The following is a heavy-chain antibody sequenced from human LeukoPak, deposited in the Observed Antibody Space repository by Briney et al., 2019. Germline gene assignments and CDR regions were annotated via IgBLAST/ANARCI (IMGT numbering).Heavy chain of an antibody. CDR3: AREPLAGSSGWSNQDY. CDR2: INSNGGST. J-gene: IGHJ4*02. D-gene: IGHD6-19*01. Sequence: GSLRLSCAASGFTFSIYAMDWVRRAPGKGLEYVSTINSNGGSTYYPNSVKGRFTISRDNSKNTLYLQMGSLRAEDMAVYYCAREPLAGSSGWSNQDYWGQGTLVTVSS. CDR1: GFTFSIYA. V-gene: IGHV3-64*01.